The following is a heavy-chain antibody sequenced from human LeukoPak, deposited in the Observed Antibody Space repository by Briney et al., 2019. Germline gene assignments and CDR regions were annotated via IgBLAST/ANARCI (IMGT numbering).Heavy chain of an antibody. CDR2: IYYSGNT. Sequence: SETLSLTCTVSGGSISSSTYYWGWIRQPPGKGLEWIGSIYYSGNTYYNPSLKSRVTISVDTSKNQFSLKLSSVTAADTAVYYCARDSSGYYLDDWGQGTLVTVSS. J-gene: IGHJ4*02. D-gene: IGHD3-22*01. V-gene: IGHV4-39*07. CDR1: GGSISSSTYY. CDR3: ARDSSGYYLDD.